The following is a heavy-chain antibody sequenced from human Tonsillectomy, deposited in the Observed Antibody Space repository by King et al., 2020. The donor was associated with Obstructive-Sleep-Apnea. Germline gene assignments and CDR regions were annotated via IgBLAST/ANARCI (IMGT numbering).Heavy chain of an antibody. Sequence: VQLVESGGGLVQPGGSLRLSCAASGFTFSSYDMHWVRQATGKGLEWVSAIGTAGDTYYPGSVKGRFTISRENAKNSLYLQMNSLRAGDTAVYYCARLRRFGYGDVGFDYWGQGTLVTVSS. V-gene: IGHV3-13*01. D-gene: IGHD4-17*01. CDR1: GFTFSSYD. CDR3: ARLRRFGYGDVGFDY. CDR2: IGTAGDT. J-gene: IGHJ4*02.